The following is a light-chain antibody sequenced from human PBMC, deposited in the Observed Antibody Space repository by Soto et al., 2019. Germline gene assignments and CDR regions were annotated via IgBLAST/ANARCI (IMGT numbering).Light chain of an antibody. V-gene: IGLV2-14*03. CDR1: SNDVGGYSY. Sequence: QSVLTQPASASRSPGQSITISCTGTSNDVGGYSYVSWYQQHPGKAPKLMIYDVSNRPSGVSDRFSGSKSGNTASLTISGLQAEDEADYYCSSYASSSTVVFGGGTKLTVL. CDR2: DVS. CDR3: SSYASSSTVV. J-gene: IGLJ2*01.